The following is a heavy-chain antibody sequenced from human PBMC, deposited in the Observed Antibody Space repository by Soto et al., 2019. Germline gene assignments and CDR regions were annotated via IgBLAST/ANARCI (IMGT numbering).Heavy chain of an antibody. CDR3: ARVGTYYYDSSGYYYNY. V-gene: IGHV1-69*12. CDR1: GGTFSSYA. J-gene: IGHJ4*02. CDR2: IIPIFGTA. Sequence: QVQLVQSGAEVKKPGSSVKVSCKASGGTFSSYAISWVRQAPGQGLEWMGGIIPIFGTANYAQKFQGRVTITADESTSTAYMELSSLRSEDTAVYYCARVGTYYYDSSGYYYNYWGQGTLVTVSS. D-gene: IGHD3-22*01.